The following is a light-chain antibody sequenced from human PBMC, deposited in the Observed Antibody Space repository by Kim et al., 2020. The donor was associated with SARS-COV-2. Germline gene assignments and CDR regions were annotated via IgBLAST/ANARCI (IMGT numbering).Light chain of an antibody. CDR1: QSVNTH. CDR2: GVS. Sequence: GSPGERATLSCRASQSVNTHLAWDQQKPGQAPRLLIYGVSTRATGIPARFSGSGSGTEFALTISSLQSEDFAVYYCQQHNNWPLTFGGGTKVDIK. J-gene: IGKJ4*01. CDR3: QQHNNWPLT. V-gene: IGKV3-15*01.